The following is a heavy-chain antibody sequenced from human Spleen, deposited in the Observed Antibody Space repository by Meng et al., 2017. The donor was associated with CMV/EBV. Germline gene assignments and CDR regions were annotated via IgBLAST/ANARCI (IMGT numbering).Heavy chain of an antibody. CDR3: ARDLAAAAIHWFDP. J-gene: IGHJ5*02. CDR1: GGSLAIVHYP. V-gene: IGHV4-30-2*04. D-gene: IGHD6-13*01. CDR2: IHYGGPT. Sequence: GGSLAIVHYPWGWIRPSPRRGLEWLGNIHYGGPTSYTPSLNGRLTMSLDRSKNRFSLTLSFVTAEDTAVYYCARDLAAAAIHWFDPWGQGTLVTVSS.